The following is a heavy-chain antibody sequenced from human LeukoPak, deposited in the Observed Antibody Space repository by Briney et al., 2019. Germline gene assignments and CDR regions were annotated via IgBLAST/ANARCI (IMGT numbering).Heavy chain of an antibody. J-gene: IGHJ4*02. D-gene: IGHD6-6*01. CDR2: IWYDGSNK. Sequence: PGRSLRLSCAASGFTFSSYGMHWVRQAPGKGLEWVAGIWYDGSNKYYADSVKGRFTISRDNSKNTLYLQMNSLRAEDTAVYYCAREGEYSTSVSIDYWGQGTLVTVSS. V-gene: IGHV3-33*01. CDR1: GFTFSSYG. CDR3: AREGEYSTSVSIDY.